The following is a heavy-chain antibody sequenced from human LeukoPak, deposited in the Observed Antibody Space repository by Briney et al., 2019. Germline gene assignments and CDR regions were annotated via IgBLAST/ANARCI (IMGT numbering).Heavy chain of an antibody. CDR3: ARDQTSGTVTYSDY. CDR1: GFTFSSYG. J-gene: IGHJ4*02. Sequence: GGSLRLSCAASGFTFSSYGMHWVRQAPGKGLEWVAVIWYDGSNKYYADSVKGGFTISRDNSKNTLYLQMNSLRAEDTAVYYCARDQTSGTVTYSDYWGQGTLVTVSS. V-gene: IGHV3-33*01. D-gene: IGHD4-17*01. CDR2: IWYDGSNK.